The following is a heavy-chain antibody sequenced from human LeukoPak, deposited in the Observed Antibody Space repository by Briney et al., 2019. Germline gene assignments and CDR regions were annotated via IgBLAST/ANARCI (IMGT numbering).Heavy chain of an antibody. V-gene: IGHV1-2*02. J-gene: IGHJ4*02. CDR2: INPRSGGT. CDR3: ARGSGTSWFDY. Sequence: ASVKVSCKASGYTFTANYMHWVRQAPGQGLEWMGWINPRSGGTNYGEKFRGRVTMTRDTSITTAYMDLSSLRFDDTAVYYCARGSGTSWFDYWGQGTLVTVSS. D-gene: IGHD2-2*01. CDR1: GYTFTANY.